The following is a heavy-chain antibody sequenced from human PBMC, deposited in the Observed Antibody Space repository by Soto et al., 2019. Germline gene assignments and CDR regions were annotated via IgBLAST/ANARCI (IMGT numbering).Heavy chain of an antibody. J-gene: IGHJ2*01. CDR1: GYSFATYG. CDR3: VRDDRQADYGAKWYFDL. Sequence: ASEKVSCKASGYSFATYGISWVRQAPGQGLEWMGWISPYNGNSNSAPKLQGRVTMTTDTSTNTAYLELRSLGSGDTGIYYCVRDDRQADYGAKWYFDLWGRGTLVTVSS. D-gene: IGHD4-17*01. V-gene: IGHV1-18*01. CDR2: ISPYNGNS.